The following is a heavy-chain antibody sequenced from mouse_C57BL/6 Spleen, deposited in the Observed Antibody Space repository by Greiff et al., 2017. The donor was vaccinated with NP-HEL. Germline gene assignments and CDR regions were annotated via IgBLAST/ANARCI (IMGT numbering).Heavy chain of an antibody. Sequence: QVQLQQSGPELVKPGASVKISCKASGYAFSSSWMNWVKQRPGKGLEWIGRIYPGDGDTNYNGKFKGKATLTADKSSSTAYMQLSSLTSEDSAVYFCARAYYSNYVIDYWGQGTTLTVSS. D-gene: IGHD2-5*01. CDR3: ARAYYSNYVIDY. CDR2: IYPGDGDT. J-gene: IGHJ2*01. CDR1: GYAFSSSW. V-gene: IGHV1-82*01.